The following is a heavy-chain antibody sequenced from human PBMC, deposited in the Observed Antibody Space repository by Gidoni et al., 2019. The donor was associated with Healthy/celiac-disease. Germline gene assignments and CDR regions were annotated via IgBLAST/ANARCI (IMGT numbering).Heavy chain of an antibody. D-gene: IGHD5-18*01. CDR2: ISYDGSTK. CDR1: VFPFSSYG. J-gene: IGHJ4*02. V-gene: IGHV3-30*18. CDR3: AKDRQVRGYSYGWLRD. Sequence: QVQLVESGGGVVPPGRSLRLSCAASVFPFSSYGMHWVRQAPGKGLEWVAVISYDGSTKSYADAVKGRFTIARDNSKNTLYLQMNSLRAEDTAVYYCAKDRQVRGYSYGWLRDWGQGTLVTVSS.